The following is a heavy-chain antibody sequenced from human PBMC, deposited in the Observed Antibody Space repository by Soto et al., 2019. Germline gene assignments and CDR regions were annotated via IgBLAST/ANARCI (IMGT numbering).Heavy chain of an antibody. CDR2: INPNSGGT. D-gene: IGHD5-18*01. J-gene: IGHJ4*02. V-gene: IGHV1-2*02. CDR3: ATHSGRYSYGPRRGRLDY. CDR1: GYTFTGYY. Sequence: ASVKVSCKASGYTFTGYYMHWVRQAPGQGLEWMGWINPNSGGTNYAQKFQSRVTMTRDTSISTAYMELSRLRSDDTAVYYCATHSGRYSYGPRRGRLDYWGQGTLVTVSS.